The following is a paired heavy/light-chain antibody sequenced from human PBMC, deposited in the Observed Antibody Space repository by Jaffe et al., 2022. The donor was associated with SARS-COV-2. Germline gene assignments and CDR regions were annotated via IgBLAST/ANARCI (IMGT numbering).Heavy chain of an antibody. CDR2: VYYSGST. CDR3: ARVGDYVWGSYRKPYYFDY. V-gene: IGHV4-59*01. D-gene: IGHD3-16*02. Sequence: QVQLQESGPGLVKPSETLSLTCTVSGGSISNYYWSWIRQPPGKGLEWIGYVYYSGSTNYNPSLKSRVTISVDTSKNQFSLKLSSVTAADTAVYYCARVGDYVWGSYRKPYYFDYWGQGTLVTVSS. CDR1: GGSISNYY. J-gene: IGHJ4*02.
Light chain of an antibody. V-gene: IGLV2-23*01. CDR1: SSDVGSYNL. J-gene: IGLJ2*01. Sequence: QSALTQPASVSGSPGQSITISCTGTSSDVGSYNLVSWYQQHPGKVPKLMIYEGSKRPSGVSNRFSGSKSGNTASLTISGLQAEDEADYYCCSYAGSNTLVFGGGTKLTVL. CDR3: CSYAGSNTLV. CDR2: EGS.